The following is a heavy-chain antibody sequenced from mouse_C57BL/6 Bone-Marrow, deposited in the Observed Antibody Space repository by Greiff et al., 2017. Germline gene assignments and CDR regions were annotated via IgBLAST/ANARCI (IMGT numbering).Heavy chain of an antibody. CDR1: GYTFTSYW. CDR3: AKSPYAMDY. Sequence: QVHVKQSGAELAKPGASVKLSCKASGYTFTSYWMHWVKQRPGQGLEWIGYINPSSGYTKYNQKFKDKATLTADKSSSTAYMQLSSLTYEDSAVYYCAKSPYAMDYWGQGTSVTVSS. J-gene: IGHJ4*01. CDR2: INPSSGYT. V-gene: IGHV1-7*01.